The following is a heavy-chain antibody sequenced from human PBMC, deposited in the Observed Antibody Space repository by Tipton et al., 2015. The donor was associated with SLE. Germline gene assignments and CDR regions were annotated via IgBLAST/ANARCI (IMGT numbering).Heavy chain of an antibody. CDR1: GFTFDDYG. J-gene: IGHJ4*02. Sequence: SLRLSCEASGFTFDDYGMSWVRQAPGKGLEWVSSINWSGATTSYGNSVKGRFTISRDNAKNFLYLQMDTLRAEDTAVYYCGVVLWGQGTLVSVSS. V-gene: IGHV3-20*04. CDR3: GVVL. D-gene: IGHD3-10*01. CDR2: INWSGATT.